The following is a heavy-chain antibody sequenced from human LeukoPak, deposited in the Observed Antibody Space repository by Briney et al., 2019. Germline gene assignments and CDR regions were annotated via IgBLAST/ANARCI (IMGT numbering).Heavy chain of an antibody. D-gene: IGHD1-7*01. Sequence: SETLSLTCTVSGGSFSSRTYYWGWIRQPPGKGLEWIGSISNSGSTYYNPSLKSRVTISVDTSKNQFSLKLTSVTAADTAVYYCARHWNWPDAFGIWGQGTMVTVSS. CDR2: ISNSGST. CDR1: GGSFSSRTYY. V-gene: IGHV4-39*01. CDR3: ARHWNWPDAFGI. J-gene: IGHJ3*02.